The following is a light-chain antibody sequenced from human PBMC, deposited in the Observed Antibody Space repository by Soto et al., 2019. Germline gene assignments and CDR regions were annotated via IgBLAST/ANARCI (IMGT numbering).Light chain of an antibody. CDR3: TSYVGSDNWV. CDR2: EVS. J-gene: IGLJ3*02. V-gene: IGLV2-8*01. Sequence: QSALTQPPSASGSPGQSXTISCTGTSSDVGAYKYVSWYQQYPGKAPTLMIYEVSKRPSGVPDRFSGSKSGNTASLTVSGHQAEDEADYYCTSYVGSDNWVFGGGTKVTVL. CDR1: SSDVGAYKY.